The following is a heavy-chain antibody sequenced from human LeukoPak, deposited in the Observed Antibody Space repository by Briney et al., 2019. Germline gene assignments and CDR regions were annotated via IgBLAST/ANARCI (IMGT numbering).Heavy chain of an antibody. CDR1: GYSFTSYW. CDR2: IYPGDSNT. CDR3: ARPGYCTSTTCPLDY. V-gene: IGHV5-51*01. D-gene: IGHD2-2*01. J-gene: IGHJ4*02. Sequence: GESLKISCKGSGYSFTSYWIGWVRQMPGKGLEWMGIIYPGDSNTRYSPSFQGQVTISADKSISTAYLQWSSLKASDTAMYYCARPGYCTSTTCPLDYWGQGTLVTVSS.